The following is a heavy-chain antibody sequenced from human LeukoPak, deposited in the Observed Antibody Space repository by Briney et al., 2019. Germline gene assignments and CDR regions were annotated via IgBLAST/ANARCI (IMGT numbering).Heavy chain of an antibody. D-gene: IGHD1-14*01. CDR1: GYTFTSYD. Sequence: GASVKVSCKASGYTFTSYDINWVRQATGQGLEWMGWMNPNSGNTGYAQKFQGRVTMTRNTSISTAYMELSSLRSEDTAVYYCARTGTYYYYMDVWGKGTTVTISS. J-gene: IGHJ6*03. CDR2: MNPNSGNT. CDR3: ARTGTYYYYMDV. V-gene: IGHV1-8*01.